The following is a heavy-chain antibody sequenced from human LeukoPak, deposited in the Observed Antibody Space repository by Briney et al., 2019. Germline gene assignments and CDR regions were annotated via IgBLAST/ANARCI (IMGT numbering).Heavy chain of an antibody. CDR2: IIPIFGTA. J-gene: IGHJ4*02. CDR1: GGTFSSYA. Sequence: SVKVSCKASGGTFSSYAISWVRQAPGQGLEWMGRIIPIFGTANYAQKFQGRVTITTDESTSTAYMELSSLRSEDTAVYYCAGEYGSGSYYNVGGNYFDYWGQGTLITVSS. CDR3: AGEYGSGSYYNVGGNYFDY. V-gene: IGHV1-69*05. D-gene: IGHD3-10*01.